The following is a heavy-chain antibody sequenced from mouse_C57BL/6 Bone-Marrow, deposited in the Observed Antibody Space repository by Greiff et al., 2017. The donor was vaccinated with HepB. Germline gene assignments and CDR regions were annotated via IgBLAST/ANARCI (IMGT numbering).Heavy chain of an antibody. J-gene: IGHJ2*01. CDR1: GYTFTSYW. CDR2: INPSSGYT. V-gene: IGHV1-7*01. D-gene: IGHD2-5*01. CDR3: ARPYYSNRYYFDY. Sequence: QVQLQHSGAELAKPGASVKLSCKASGYTFTSYWMHWVKQRPGQGLEWIGYINPSSGYTKYNQKFKDKATLTADKSSSTAYMQLSSLTYEDSAVYYCARPYYSNRYYFDYWGQGTTLTVSS.